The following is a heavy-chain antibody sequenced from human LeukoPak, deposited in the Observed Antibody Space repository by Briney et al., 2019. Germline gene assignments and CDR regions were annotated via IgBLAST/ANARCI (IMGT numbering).Heavy chain of an antibody. CDR2: IYPGDSDT. J-gene: IGHJ3*02. CDR3: ARRVSIFGVADAFDI. Sequence: GESLKISCKGSGYSFTSYWIGWVRQMPGKGLEWMGIIYPGDSDTRYSPSFQGQVTISADKSISTAYLQWSSLKASDTAMYYCARRVSIFGVADAFDIWGQGTMVTVSS. CDR1: GYSFTSYW. D-gene: IGHD3-3*01. V-gene: IGHV5-51*01.